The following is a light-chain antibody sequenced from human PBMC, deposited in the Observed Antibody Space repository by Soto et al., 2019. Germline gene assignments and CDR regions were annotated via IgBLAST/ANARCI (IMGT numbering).Light chain of an antibody. V-gene: IGKV1-5*03. J-gene: IGKJ1*01. CDR3: QHYNSYSEA. CDR1: QDIRNA. Sequence: DIQMTQSQSSLSASVGDRVTITCQASQDIRNALNWYQQKPGKAPKRLIYKSSTLKSGVPSRFSGSGSGTEFTLTTSSLQPDDFATYYCQHYNSYSEAFGQGTKV. CDR2: KSS.